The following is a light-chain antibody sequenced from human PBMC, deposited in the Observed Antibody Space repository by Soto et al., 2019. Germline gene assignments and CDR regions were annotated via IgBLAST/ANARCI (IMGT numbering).Light chain of an antibody. CDR3: SSYTSSSTRV. CDR1: SSDVGGYNY. CDR2: DVS. J-gene: IGLJ1*01. Sequence: QSALTQPASVSGSPGQSITISCTGTSSDVGGYNYVSWYQQHPGKAPKLMIYDVSNRPSGVSNRFSGSKSANTASLTISGLQAEDEADYYCSSYTSSSTRVFGTGTSSPS. V-gene: IGLV2-14*01.